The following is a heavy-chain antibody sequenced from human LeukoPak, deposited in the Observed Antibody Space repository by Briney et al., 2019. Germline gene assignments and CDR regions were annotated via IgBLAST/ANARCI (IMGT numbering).Heavy chain of an antibody. CDR1: GGSISSYY. V-gene: IGHV4-59*01. J-gene: IGHJ6*02. Sequence: PSETLSLTCTASGGSISSYYWSWIRQPPGKGLEWIGYIYYSGSTNYNPSLKSRVTISVDTSKNQFSLKLSSVSAADTAVYYCARVPILMVRGVITDPYYYYYGMDVWGQGTTVTVSS. CDR3: ARVPILMVRGVITDPYYYYYGMDV. CDR2: IYYSGST. D-gene: IGHD3-10*01.